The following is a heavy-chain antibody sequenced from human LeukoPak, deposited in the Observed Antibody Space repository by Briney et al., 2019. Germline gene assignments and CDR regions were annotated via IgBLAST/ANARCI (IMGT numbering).Heavy chain of an antibody. Sequence: SETLSLTCTVSGGSISSSSYYWGWIRQPPGKGLEWIGSIYYSGSTYYNPSLKSRVTISVDTSKNQFSLKLSSVTAADTAVYYCARRSGYHNYFDYWGQGTLVTVSS. CDR3: ARRSGYHNYFDY. D-gene: IGHD5-12*01. V-gene: IGHV4-39*01. J-gene: IGHJ4*02. CDR2: IYYSGST. CDR1: GGSISSSSYY.